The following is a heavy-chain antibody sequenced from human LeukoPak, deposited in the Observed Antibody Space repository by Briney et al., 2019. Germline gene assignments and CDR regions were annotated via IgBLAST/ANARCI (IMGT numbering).Heavy chain of an antibody. J-gene: IGHJ4*02. CDR3: ARDINNYGMLNYFDY. CDR2: IYHSGST. Sequence: PSETLSLTCTVSGYSISSGYYWGWIRQPPGKGLEWIGSIYHSGSTYYNPSLKSRVTISVDTSKNQFPLKLSSVTAADTAVYYCARDINNYGMLNYFDYWGQGTLVTVSS. D-gene: IGHD2-8*01. V-gene: IGHV4-38-2*02. CDR1: GYSISSGYY.